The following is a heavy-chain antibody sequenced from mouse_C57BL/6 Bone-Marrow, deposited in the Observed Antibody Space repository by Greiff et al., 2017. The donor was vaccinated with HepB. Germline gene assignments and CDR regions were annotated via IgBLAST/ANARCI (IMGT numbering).Heavy chain of an antibody. CDR3: ERDDGYYWYFDV. V-gene: IGHV5-4*01. CDR2: ISDGGSYT. D-gene: IGHD2-3*01. CDR1: GFTFSSYA. Sequence: EVKLVESGGGLVKPGGSLKLSCAASGFTFSSYAMSWVRQTPEKRLEWVATISDGGSYTYYPDNVKGRFTISRDNAKNNLYLQMSHLKSEDTAMYYCERDDGYYWYFDVWGTGTTVTVTS. J-gene: IGHJ1*03.